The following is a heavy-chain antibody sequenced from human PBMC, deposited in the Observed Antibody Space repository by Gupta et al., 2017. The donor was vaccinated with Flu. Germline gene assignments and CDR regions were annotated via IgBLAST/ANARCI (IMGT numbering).Heavy chain of an antibody. J-gene: IGHJ4*02. CDR3: ARFFWNYEKNYFDY. V-gene: IGHV3-49*04. CDR2: IRSNNYGGAA. CDR1: GFAFVEYT. Sequence: EAQLVESGGGLEQPGRSLRLSCTTSGFAFVEYTITWVRQAPGKGLEWVGFIRSNNYGGAAEYAASVKSRFAISRDDSKGIAYLHLNSLKSEDSAIYYCARFFWNYEKNYFDYWGQGTLVTVSS. D-gene: IGHD1-7*01.